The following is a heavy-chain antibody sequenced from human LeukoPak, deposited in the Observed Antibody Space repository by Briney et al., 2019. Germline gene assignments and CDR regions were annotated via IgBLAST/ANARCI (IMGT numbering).Heavy chain of an antibody. D-gene: IGHD3-22*01. Sequence: GGSLRLSCAASGFTFRNYWMSWVRQAPGTGLEWVANIKQDGSDRNYVTSVRGRFTISRDNAESSLYLQMNSLRVEDTAVYYCARGLMYYDSSGFGDYWGQGTLVTVSS. CDR1: GFTFRNYW. CDR3: ARGLMYYDSSGFGDY. CDR2: IKQDGSDR. J-gene: IGHJ4*02. V-gene: IGHV3-7*03.